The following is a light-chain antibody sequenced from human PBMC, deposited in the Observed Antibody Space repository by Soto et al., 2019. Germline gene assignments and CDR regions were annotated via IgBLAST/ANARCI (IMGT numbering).Light chain of an antibody. CDR1: SSDVGAYNY. CDR3: TSWTTSTTMK. J-gene: IGLJ2*01. V-gene: IGLV2-14*01. Sequence: QSALTQPASVSGSPGQSITISCTGTSSDVGAYNYVSRYQQHPGKAPKLMIYDVNIRPSGVSNRFSGSESGNTASLTISGLQAEDEADYYCTSWTTSTTMKFGGGTKVTVL. CDR2: DVN.